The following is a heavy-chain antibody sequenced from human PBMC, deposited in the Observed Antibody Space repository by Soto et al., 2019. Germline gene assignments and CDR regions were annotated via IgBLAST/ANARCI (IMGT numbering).Heavy chain of an antibody. D-gene: IGHD2-2*01. CDR3: AKDEYCSSTSCDYYYYYYMDV. J-gene: IGHJ6*03. V-gene: IGHV3-23*01. Sequence: GGSLRLSCAASGFTFSSYAMSWVRQAPGKGLEWVSAISGSGGSTYYADSVKGRFTISRDNSKNTLYLQMNSLRAEDTAVYYCAKDEYCSSTSCDYYYYYYMDVWGKGTTVTVSS. CDR1: GFTFSSYA. CDR2: ISGSGGST.